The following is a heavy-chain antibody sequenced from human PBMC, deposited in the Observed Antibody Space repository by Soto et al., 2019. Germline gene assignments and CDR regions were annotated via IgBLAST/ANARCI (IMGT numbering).Heavy chain of an antibody. D-gene: IGHD5-12*01. V-gene: IGHV3-7*01. J-gene: IGHJ5*01. CDR2: INRDGSER. Sequence: GGSLRLSCEAYGLTFNSYWIGWVRQAPGKGLEWVANINRDGSERYYVDSVKGRFTISRDNAMNSVYLQMNSLSAADTDVFYCASGAIRGDGYFFDCWCQGALVTVSS. CDR1: GLTFNSYW. CDR3: ASGAIRGDGYFFDC.